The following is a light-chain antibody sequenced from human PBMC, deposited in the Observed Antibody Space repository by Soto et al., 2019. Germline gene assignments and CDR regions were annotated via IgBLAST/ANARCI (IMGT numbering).Light chain of an antibody. Sequence: QSALTQPPSASGSPGQSVTISCTGTSSDVGGYNYVSWYRQHPGKAPQLIIYDVNKRPSGVPDRFSGSKSGNTASLTVSGLQAEDEADYFCNSYGGTNNYVDFGGGTKLPVL. V-gene: IGLV2-8*01. J-gene: IGLJ2*01. CDR3: NSYGGTNNYVD. CDR2: DVN. CDR1: SSDVGGYNY.